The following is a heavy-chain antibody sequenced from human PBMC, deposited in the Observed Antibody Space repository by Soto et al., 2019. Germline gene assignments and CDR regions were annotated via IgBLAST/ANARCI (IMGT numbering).Heavy chain of an antibody. V-gene: IGHV3-30*18. CDR2: ISYDGSDK. CDR3: AKDQTSISAAGTLEY. J-gene: IGHJ4*02. Sequence: SLRLSCAASGFTFSSYGMHWVRQAPGKGLEWVALISYDGSDKYHADSVKGRFSISRDNSKNTLSLQMNSLRAEDTAVYYCAKDQTSISAAGTLEYWGQGTRGTVS. D-gene: IGHD6-13*01. CDR1: GFTFSSYG.